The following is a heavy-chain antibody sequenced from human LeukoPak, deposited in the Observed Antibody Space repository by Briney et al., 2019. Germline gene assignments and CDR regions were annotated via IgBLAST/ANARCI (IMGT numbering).Heavy chain of an antibody. D-gene: IGHD6-19*01. V-gene: IGHV4-4*07. Sequence: PSETLSLTCTVSGGPISSYYWSWIRQPAGKGLEWIGCIYTSGSTNYNPSLKSRVTMSVDTSKNQFSLKLSSVTAADTAVYYCARAYSSGWYGGAAFDPWGQGTLVTVSS. CDR2: IYTSGST. CDR3: ARAYSSGWYGGAAFDP. J-gene: IGHJ5*02. CDR1: GGPISSYY.